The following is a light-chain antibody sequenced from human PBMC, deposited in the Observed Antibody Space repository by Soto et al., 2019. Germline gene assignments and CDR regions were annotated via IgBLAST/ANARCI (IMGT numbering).Light chain of an antibody. CDR2: EVA. CDR1: TNDVGGYNY. CDR3: SSYAGNSNYV. V-gene: IGLV2-8*01. J-gene: IGLJ1*01. Sequence: QSVLTQPPSASGSAGQSVTISCTGPTNDVGGYNYVSWYQQHPGRAPKLIIYEVAKRPSGVPDRFSGSKSGNTASLTVSGLQADDESDYYCSSYAGNSNYVFGTGTKVTVL.